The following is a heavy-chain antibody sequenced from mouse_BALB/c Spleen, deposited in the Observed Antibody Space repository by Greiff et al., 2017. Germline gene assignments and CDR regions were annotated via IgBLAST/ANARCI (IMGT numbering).Heavy chain of an antibody. J-gene: IGHJ4*01. V-gene: IGHV1-69*02. Sequence: QVQLQQPGAELVKPGAPVKLSCKASGYTFTSYWMNWVKQRPGRGLEWIGRIDPSDSETHYNQKFKDKATLTVDKSSSTAYIQLSSLTSEDSAVYYCARGGYYYGSPYAMDYWGQGTSVTVSS. CDR1: GYTFTSYW. D-gene: IGHD1-1*01. CDR2: IDPSDSET. CDR3: ARGGYYYGSPYAMDY.